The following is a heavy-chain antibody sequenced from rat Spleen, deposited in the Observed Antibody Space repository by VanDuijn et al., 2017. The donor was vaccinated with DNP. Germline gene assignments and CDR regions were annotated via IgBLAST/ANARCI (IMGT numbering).Heavy chain of an antibody. V-gene: IGHV2-45*01. CDR2: MWSGGST. J-gene: IGHJ2*01. CDR3: ARAPYYGYTFDY. Sequence: QVQLKESGPGLVQPSQTLSLTCTVSGFSLTSYHVSWVRQPPGKGLEWMGVMWSGGSTDYNSALKSRLSISRDTSKNQVFLKMNSLQSEDTTTYYCARAPYYGYTFDYWGQGVMVTVSS. CDR1: GFSLTSYH. D-gene: IGHD1-9*01.